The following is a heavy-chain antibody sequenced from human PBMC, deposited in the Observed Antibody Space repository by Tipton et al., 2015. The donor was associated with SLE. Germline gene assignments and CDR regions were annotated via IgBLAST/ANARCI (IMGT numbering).Heavy chain of an antibody. J-gene: IGHJ3*02. CDR2: IYYSGST. CDR3: ARDTGAAAGSDAFDI. D-gene: IGHD6-13*01. Sequence: TLSLTCTVPGGSISSGGYYWSWIRQHPGKGLEWIGYIYYSGSTYYNPSLKSRVTISVDTSKNQFSLKLSSVTAADTAVYYRARDTGAAAGSDAFDIWGRGTMVTVSS. CDR1: GGSISSGGYY. V-gene: IGHV4-31*03.